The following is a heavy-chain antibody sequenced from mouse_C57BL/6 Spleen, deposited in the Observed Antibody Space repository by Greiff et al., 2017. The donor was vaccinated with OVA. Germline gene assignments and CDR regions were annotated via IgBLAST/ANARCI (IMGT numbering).Heavy chain of an antibody. D-gene: IGHD1-1*01. CDR2: IDPENGDT. CDR3: TYYGSSRFAY. V-gene: IGHV14-4*01. J-gene: IGHJ3*01. CDR1: GFTIKDDY. Sequence: EVQLQQSGAELVRPGASVKLSCTASGFTIKDDYMHWVKQRPEQGLEWIGWIDPENGDTEYASKFQGKATITADTSSNTAYLQLSSLTSEDTAVYYCTYYGSSRFAYWGQGTLVTVSA.